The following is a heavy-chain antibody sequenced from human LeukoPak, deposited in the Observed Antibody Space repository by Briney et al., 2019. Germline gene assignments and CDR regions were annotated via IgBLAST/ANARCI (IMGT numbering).Heavy chain of an antibody. CDR1: GFTFSSYA. V-gene: IGHV3-23*01. CDR2: ISGSGGST. J-gene: IGHJ4*02. CDR3: ANQRGYSYGYYFDY. D-gene: IGHD5-18*01. Sequence: GGSLGLSCAASGFTFSSYAMSWVRQAPGKGLEWVSAISGSGGSTYYADSVKGRFTISRDNPKNTLYLQMNSLRAEDTAVYYCANQRGYSYGYYFDYWGQGTLVTVSS.